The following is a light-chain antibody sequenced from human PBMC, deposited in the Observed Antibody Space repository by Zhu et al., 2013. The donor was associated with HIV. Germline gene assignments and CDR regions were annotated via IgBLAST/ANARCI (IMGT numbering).Light chain of an antibody. J-gene: IGKJ5*01. V-gene: IGKV3-20*01. CDR1: RTVYSTY. Sequence: DIVLTQSPGTLSLSPGDSATLSCRASRTVYSTYLAWYQQTPGQAPRLLIYGASTRATGIPDRFSGSGSGTDFTLTISRLEPEDSAVYYCQQHGNSPITFGQGTRLEIK. CDR2: GAS. CDR3: QQHGNSPIT.